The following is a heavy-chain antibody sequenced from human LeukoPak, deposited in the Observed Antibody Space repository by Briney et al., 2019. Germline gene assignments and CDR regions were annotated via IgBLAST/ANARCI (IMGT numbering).Heavy chain of an antibody. CDR3: ARGVGGEPFDY. CDR2: IIPIFGTA. J-gene: IGHJ4*02. V-gene: IGHV1-69*05. CDR1: GGTFSSYA. Sequence: GASVKVSCKASGGTFSSYAISWVRQAPGQGREWMGGIIPIFGTANYAQKFQGRVTITTDESTSTAYMELSSLRSEDTAVYYCARGVGGEPFDYWGQGTLVTVSS. D-gene: IGHD1-14*01.